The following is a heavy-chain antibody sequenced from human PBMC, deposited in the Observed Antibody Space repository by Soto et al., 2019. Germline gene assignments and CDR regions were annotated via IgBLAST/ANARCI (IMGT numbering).Heavy chain of an antibody. CDR2: IYYSGTT. D-gene: IGHD3-22*01. Sequence: PSETLSLTCTVSGGSITSGGYYWSWIRQHPGKGLEWIGYIYYSGTTYYNPSLKSRVTISVDTSKNQFSLKLSSVTAADTAVYYCARNLFDSGGHYMDYWGQGTLVTVSS. V-gene: IGHV4-31*03. CDR1: GGSITSGGYY. J-gene: IGHJ4*02. CDR3: ARNLFDSGGHYMDY.